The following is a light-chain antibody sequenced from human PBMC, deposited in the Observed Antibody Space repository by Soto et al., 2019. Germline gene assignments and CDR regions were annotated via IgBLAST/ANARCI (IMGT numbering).Light chain of an antibody. V-gene: IGKV1D-12*01. Sequence: DIQMTQSPSSVSASVGDSVTITCRASQGISSGLAWYQRKPGKAPELLIYAASSLQSGVPSRFSGSGSGTEFTLTISSLQPEDFAVYYCLQANSFPLTFGGGTKVEIK. CDR2: AAS. CDR1: QGISSG. J-gene: IGKJ4*01. CDR3: LQANSFPLT.